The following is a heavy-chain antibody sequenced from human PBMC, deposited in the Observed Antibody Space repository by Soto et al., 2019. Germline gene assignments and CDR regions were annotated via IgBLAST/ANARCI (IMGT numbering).Heavy chain of an antibody. V-gene: IGHV4-34*01. Sequence: SETLSLTCAVYGESFSGYYWSWIRQPPGKGLELIGEINHSGSTIYNPSLKSRVTISVDTSKNQFSLKLNSVTAADTAVYYCASLVGATRAFDIWGQGTMVTVS. J-gene: IGHJ3*02. CDR2: INHSGST. D-gene: IGHD1-26*01. CDR3: ASLVGATRAFDI. CDR1: GESFSGYY.